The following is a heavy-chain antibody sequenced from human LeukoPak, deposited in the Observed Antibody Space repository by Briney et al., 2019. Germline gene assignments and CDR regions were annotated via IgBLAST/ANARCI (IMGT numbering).Heavy chain of an antibody. CDR3: ARGEGADPNKHPYYYYMDV. V-gene: IGHV1-69*05. CDR2: IIPIFGTA. CDR1: GGTFSGYA. Sequence: GASVKVSCKASGGTFSGYAISWVRQAPGQGLEWMGGIIPIFGTANYAQKFQGRVTITTDESTSTAYMELSSLRSEDTAVYYCARGEGADPNKHPYYYYMDVWGKGTTVTVSS. J-gene: IGHJ6*03. D-gene: IGHD1/OR15-1a*01.